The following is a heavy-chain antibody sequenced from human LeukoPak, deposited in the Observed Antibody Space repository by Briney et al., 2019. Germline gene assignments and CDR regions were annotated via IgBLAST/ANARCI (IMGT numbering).Heavy chain of an antibody. CDR3: ARVQYRNSWQDVELDS. V-gene: IGHV4-4*07. CDR2: IYTSGTT. D-gene: IGHD6-13*01. CDR1: GGSISSYY. J-gene: IGHJ4*02. Sequence: PSETLSLTCSVLGGSISSYYWSWIRQPAGKGLEWIGRIYTSGTTNYNPSLKSRVTMSVNMSKKQLFLKLRSVTAADTAVYYCARVQYRNSWQDVELDSGGQGTLVTVSS.